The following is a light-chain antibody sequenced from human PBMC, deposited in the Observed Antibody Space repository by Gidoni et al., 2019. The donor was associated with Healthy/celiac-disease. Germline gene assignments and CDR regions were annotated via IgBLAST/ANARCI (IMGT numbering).Light chain of an antibody. Sequence: DIQMTQSPSSLSASVGDRVSITCRASQGIRNYLAWYQQKPGKVPKLLIYAASTLQSGVPYRFSGSGSGTDFTLTISSLQPEDVATDYFQKYNSAPPAFGQGTKVEIK. CDR1: QGIRNY. CDR2: AAS. CDR3: QKYNSAPPA. V-gene: IGKV1-27*01. J-gene: IGKJ1*01.